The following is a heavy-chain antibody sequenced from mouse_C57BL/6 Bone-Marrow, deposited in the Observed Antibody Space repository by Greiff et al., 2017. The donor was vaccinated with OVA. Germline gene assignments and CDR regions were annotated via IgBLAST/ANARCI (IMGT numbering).Heavy chain of an antibody. V-gene: IGHV1-19*01. J-gene: IGHJ3*01. D-gene: IGHD2-4*01. Sequence: VQLQQSGPVLVKPGASVKMSCKASGYTFTDYYMNWVKQSHGKSLEWIGVINPYNGGTSYNQKFKGKATLTVDKSSSTAYMELNSLTSEDSAVYYCARSRGLRFAYWGQGTLVTVSA. CDR2: INPYNGGT. CDR1: GYTFTDYY. CDR3: ARSRGLRFAY.